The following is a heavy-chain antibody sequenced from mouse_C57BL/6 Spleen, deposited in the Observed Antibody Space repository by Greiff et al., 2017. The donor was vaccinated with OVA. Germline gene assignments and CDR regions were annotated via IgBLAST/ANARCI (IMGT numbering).Heavy chain of an antibody. CDR2: IHPNSGST. V-gene: IGHV1-64*01. J-gene: IGHJ1*03. CDR1: GYTFTSYW. CDR3: ARRGLGPWYFDV. Sequence: QVQLKQPGAELVKPGASVKLSCKASGYTFTSYWMHWVKQRPGQGLEWIGMIHPNSGSTNYNEKFKSKATLTVDKSSSTAYMQLSSLTSEDSAVYYCARRGLGPWYFDVWGTGTTVTVSS. D-gene: IGHD2-4*01.